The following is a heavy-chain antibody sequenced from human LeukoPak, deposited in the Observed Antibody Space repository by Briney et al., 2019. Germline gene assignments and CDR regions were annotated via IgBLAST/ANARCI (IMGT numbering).Heavy chain of an antibody. D-gene: IGHD4-23*01. Sequence: SETLSLTCTVSGGSISSSNYYCGWVRQPPGKGLEWIGSLSYGGSTYSNPSLMSRVTISVDTSKTPFSLELSSVTAADTAVYYYVRIDYGGSFDRWGQGTLVTVSS. J-gene: IGHJ4*02. V-gene: IGHV4-39*01. CDR3: VRIDYGGSFDR. CDR1: GGSISSSNYY. CDR2: LSYGGST.